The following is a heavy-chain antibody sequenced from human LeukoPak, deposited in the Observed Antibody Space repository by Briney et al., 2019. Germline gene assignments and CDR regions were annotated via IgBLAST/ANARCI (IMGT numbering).Heavy chain of an antibody. V-gene: IGHV3-30*18. CDR2: VTYDGSKK. Sequence: GRSLRLSCAPSGFTFSSYGTHCVRHPPGKGLGWVGFVTYDGSKKFYADFMKGPFRISRDNSKNTLYGQMNSLGAEDTALYYCAKLGFDSSGSHSLVDYWGQGTPVTVSS. D-gene: IGHD3-22*01. CDR1: GFTFSSYG. J-gene: IGHJ4*02. CDR3: AKLGFDSSGSHSLVDY.